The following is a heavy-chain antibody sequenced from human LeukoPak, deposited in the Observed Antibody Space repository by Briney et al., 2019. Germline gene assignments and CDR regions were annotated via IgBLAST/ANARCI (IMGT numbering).Heavy chain of an antibody. J-gene: IGHJ4*02. D-gene: IGHD3-10*01. V-gene: IGHV3-48*02. CDR3: ARDITMVRGLRGDDY. CDR1: GFTFSSYA. Sequence: GGSLRLSCAASGFTFSSYAMSWVRQAPGKGLEWVSYISSSSSTIYYADSVKGRFTISRDNAKNSLYLQMNSLRDEDTAVYYCARDITMVRGLRGDDYWGQGTLVTVSS. CDR2: ISSSSSTI.